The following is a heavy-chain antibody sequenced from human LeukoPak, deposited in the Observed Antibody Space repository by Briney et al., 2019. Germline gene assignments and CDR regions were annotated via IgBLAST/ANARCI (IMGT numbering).Heavy chain of an antibody. CDR1: GGSISSYY. J-gene: IGHJ4*02. D-gene: IGHD6-19*01. Sequence: SETLSLTCTVSGGSISSYYWSWIRQPAGKGLEWIGRLYTSGSTNYNPSLKSRVTMSVDKSKNQFSLKLSSVTAADTAVYYYARDGSGWYQYYFAYWRQGTLLTVSS. V-gene: IGHV4-4*07. CDR2: LYTSGST. CDR3: ARDGSGWYQYYFAY.